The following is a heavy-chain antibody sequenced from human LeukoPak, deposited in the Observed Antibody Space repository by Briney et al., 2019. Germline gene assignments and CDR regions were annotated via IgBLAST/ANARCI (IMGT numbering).Heavy chain of an antibody. CDR2: ISYDGSNK. V-gene: IGHV3-30*03. Sequence: GRSLRLSCSASGFTFSSYAMHWVRQAPGKGLEWVAVISYDGSNKYFADSVKGRFTISRDNSKNTLYLQMNGLRAEDTAVYYCARSVVTLYWYFDLWGRGTLVTVSS. CDR1: GFTFSSYA. D-gene: IGHD4-23*01. J-gene: IGHJ2*01. CDR3: ARSVVTLYWYFDL.